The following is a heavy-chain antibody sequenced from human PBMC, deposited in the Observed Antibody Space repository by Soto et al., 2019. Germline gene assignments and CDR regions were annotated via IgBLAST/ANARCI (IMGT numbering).Heavy chain of an antibody. V-gene: IGHV1-18*01. J-gene: IGHJ4*02. CDR3: ARARGDYGTQYYFDY. Sequence: ASVKVSCKASGYTFTSYGISWVRQAPGQGLEWMGWISAYNGNTNYAQKLQGRVTMTTDTSTSTAYMELRSLRSDDTALYYCARARGDYGTQYYFDYWGQGTLVTVSS. CDR1: GYTFTSYG. CDR2: ISAYNGNT. D-gene: IGHD3-16*01.